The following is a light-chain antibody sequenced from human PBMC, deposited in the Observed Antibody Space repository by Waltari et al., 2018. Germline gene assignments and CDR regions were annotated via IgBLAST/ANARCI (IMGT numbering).Light chain of an antibody. J-gene: IGKJ1*01. V-gene: IGKV3-20*01. CDR2: DAS. CDR3: QHYVRLPAT. CDR1: QSVGRS. Sequence: EIVLTQSPGTLSLSPVERATLACRAIQSVGRSLAWYQQKPGQAPRLLIYDASRRATGIPDRFSGSGSGTDFSLTISRLEPEDFAVYYCQHYVRLPATFGQGTKVEI.